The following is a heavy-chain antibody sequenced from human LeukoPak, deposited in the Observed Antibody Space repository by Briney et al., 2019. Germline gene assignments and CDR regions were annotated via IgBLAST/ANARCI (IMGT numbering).Heavy chain of an antibody. J-gene: IGHJ4*02. Sequence: PGGSLRLSCSASGVTFSSYAMSWVRQAPGKGLEWVSVISGSGANTYYADSVKGRFTISRDNSKNTLYLQMNSLRAEDTAVYYCAKVRVGVTALYYFDYWGQGTLVTVSS. D-gene: IGHD3-10*01. CDR2: ISGSGANT. CDR1: GVTFSSYA. CDR3: AKVRVGVTALYYFDY. V-gene: IGHV3-23*01.